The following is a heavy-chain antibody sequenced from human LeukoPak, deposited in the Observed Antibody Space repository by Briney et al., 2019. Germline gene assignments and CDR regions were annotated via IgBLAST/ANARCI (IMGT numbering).Heavy chain of an antibody. CDR1: GFTFSSYE. CDR3: AKARSLHTDFDC. J-gene: IGHJ4*02. V-gene: IGHV3-48*03. D-gene: IGHD5-18*01. CDR2: ISNIDSTI. Sequence: GGSLRLSCAASGFTFSSYEMNWVRQAPGKWLEWVSYISNIDSTIHYADSVKGRVTISSKNAQISLYLQMNSLRAEDTAVYYCAKARSLHTDFDCWGLGTLVTVSS.